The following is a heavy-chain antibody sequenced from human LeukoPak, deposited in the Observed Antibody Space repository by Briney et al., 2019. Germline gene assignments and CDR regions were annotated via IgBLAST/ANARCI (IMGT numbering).Heavy chain of an antibody. Sequence: GRSLRLSCAASGFTFDDYAMHWVRHAPGKGLEWVSGISWNSGSIGYADSVKGRFTISRDNAKNSLYLQMNSLRAEDTALYYCAKGVRDSSGYYFDYGGQGTLVTVSS. CDR1: GFTFDDYA. J-gene: IGHJ4*02. V-gene: IGHV3-9*01. CDR2: ISWNSGSI. CDR3: AKGVRDSSGYYFDY. D-gene: IGHD3-22*01.